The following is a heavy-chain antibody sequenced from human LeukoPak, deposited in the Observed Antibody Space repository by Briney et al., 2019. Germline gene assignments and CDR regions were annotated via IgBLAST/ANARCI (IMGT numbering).Heavy chain of an antibody. CDR1: GFTFSSYC. D-gene: IGHD3-10*01. V-gene: IGHV3-7*03. Sequence: GGSLRLSCAASGFTFSSYCMSWVRQAPGKGLEWVANIKQDGSEKYYVDSVKGRFTISRDNAKNSLYLQMNSLRAEDTAVYYCARDEFWFLYYFDYWGQGTLVTVSS. CDR2: IKQDGSEK. CDR3: ARDEFWFLYYFDY. J-gene: IGHJ4*02.